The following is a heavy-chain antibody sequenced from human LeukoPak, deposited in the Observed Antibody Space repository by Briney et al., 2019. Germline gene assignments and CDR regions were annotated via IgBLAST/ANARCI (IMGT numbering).Heavy chain of an antibody. J-gene: IGHJ3*02. CDR1: GFTFSSYA. V-gene: IGHV3-23*01. CDR2: ISGSGGST. Sequence: PGGSLRLSCAASGFTFSSYAMSWVRQAPGKGLEWVSAISGSGGSTYYADSVKGRFTISRDNSKNTLYLQMNSLRAEDTAVYYCARDRVGHCGGDYCDAFDIWGQGTMVTVSS. CDR3: ARDRVGHCGGDYCDAFDI. D-gene: IGHD2-21*02.